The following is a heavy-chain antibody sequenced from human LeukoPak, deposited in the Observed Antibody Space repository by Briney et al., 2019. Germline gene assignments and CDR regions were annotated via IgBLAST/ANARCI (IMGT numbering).Heavy chain of an antibody. V-gene: IGHV3-74*01. Sequence: GGSLRLSCAASAFTFSSYWMHWVRQTPGEGLVWVSRINPDGSSTTYADSVKGRFTVSRDNAKNSLYLQMNSLRAEDTAVYYCARITYYDFWSGLLYYYYYYMDVWGKGTTVTVSS. J-gene: IGHJ6*03. CDR2: INPDGSST. CDR3: ARITYYDFWSGLLYYYYYYMDV. CDR1: AFTFSSYW. D-gene: IGHD3-3*01.